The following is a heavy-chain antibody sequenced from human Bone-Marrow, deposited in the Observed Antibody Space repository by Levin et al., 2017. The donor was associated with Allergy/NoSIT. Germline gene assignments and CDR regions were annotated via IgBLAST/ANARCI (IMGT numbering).Heavy chain of an antibody. V-gene: IGHV5-51*01. CDR3: ARRQTWEFDS. CDR1: GYSFTTHW. Sequence: RGESLKISCKVSGYSFTTHWILWVRQMPGKGLEWMGIISPRDSDTRYSPAFQGQVTISVDKSTTTAYLQWGSLKASDTAMYFCARRQTWEFDSWGQGTLVTVSS. D-gene: IGHD1-26*01. CDR2: ISPRDSDT. J-gene: IGHJ4*02.